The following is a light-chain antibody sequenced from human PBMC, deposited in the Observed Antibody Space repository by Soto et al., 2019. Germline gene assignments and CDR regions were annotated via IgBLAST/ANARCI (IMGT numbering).Light chain of an antibody. CDR2: GAS. V-gene: IGKV3D-15*01. J-gene: IGKJ5*01. Sequence: DRVMTQSPDTLSASPGERVSLSCRASQSVNHNLAWYQQKPGQAPRLLISGASTRATGIPARFSGSGSGSEFTLTISSLQSEDFAVYYCQQYNEWPQITFGQGTRLEIK. CDR1: QSVNHN. CDR3: QQYNEWPQIT.